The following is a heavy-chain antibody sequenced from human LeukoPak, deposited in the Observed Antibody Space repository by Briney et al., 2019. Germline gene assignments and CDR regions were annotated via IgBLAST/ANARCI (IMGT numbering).Heavy chain of an antibody. D-gene: IGHD3-22*01. CDR2: IYHSGST. V-gene: IGHV4-38-2*02. CDR1: GYSISSGYY. CDR3: AEYYYDSSGPQRDAFDI. J-gene: IGHJ3*02. Sequence: SETLSLTCTVSGYSISSGYYWGWIRQPPGKGLEWIGSIYHSGSTYYNPSLKSRVTISVDTSKNQFSLKLSSVTAADTAVYYCAEYYYDSSGPQRDAFDIWGQGTMVTVSS.